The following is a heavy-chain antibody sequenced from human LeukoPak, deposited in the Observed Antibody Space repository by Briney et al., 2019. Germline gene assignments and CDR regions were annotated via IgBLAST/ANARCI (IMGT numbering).Heavy chain of an antibody. V-gene: IGHV3-48*03. Sequence: GGSLSLSCAASGFTFSSYDMDWLRQAPGEGLEWGSYISSSGSTIYSADSVKGRFSISRDNAKNSLYLQMNSLRAEDTAVYYCARCGNWGVGHAFDIWGQGTMVTVSS. CDR1: GFTFSSYD. D-gene: IGHD4-23*01. CDR2: ISSSGSTI. J-gene: IGHJ3*02. CDR3: ARCGNWGVGHAFDI.